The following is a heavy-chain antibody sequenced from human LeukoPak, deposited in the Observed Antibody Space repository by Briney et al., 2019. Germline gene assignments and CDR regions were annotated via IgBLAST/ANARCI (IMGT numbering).Heavy chain of an antibody. V-gene: IGHV3-43*01. CDR3: AKDYTLTGKSPDH. D-gene: IGHD7-27*01. CDR2: ITWDGGSR. J-gene: IGHJ4*02. CDR1: GFSFDDYT. Sequence: GGSLRLSCAASGFSFDDYTMHWVRQAPGKGLEWVSLITWDGGSRYYAGSVKGRFTISRDNSKNSLYLQMNSLRTEDTALYQCAKDYTLTGKSPDHWGQGTLVTVSS.